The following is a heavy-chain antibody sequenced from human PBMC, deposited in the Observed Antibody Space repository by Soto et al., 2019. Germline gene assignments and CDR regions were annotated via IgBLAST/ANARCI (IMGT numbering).Heavy chain of an antibody. CDR3: AKDALGELRGEIIIFNYHYYMDV. Sequence: HPGGSLRLSCAASGFTFSNYAMSWVRQAPGKGLEWVSDISGSGTRTYSADSVKGRFTISRDNSKNTLYLQMYSLRAEDTAVYYCAKDALGELRGEIIIFNYHYYMDVWGKGTTVTVSS. CDR2: ISGSGTRT. J-gene: IGHJ6*03. V-gene: IGHV3-23*01. CDR1: GFTFSNYA. D-gene: IGHD3-16*01.